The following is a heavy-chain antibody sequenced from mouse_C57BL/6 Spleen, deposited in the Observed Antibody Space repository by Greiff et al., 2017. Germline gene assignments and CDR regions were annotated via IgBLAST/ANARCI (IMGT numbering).Heavy chain of an antibody. Sequence: QVQLKQSGPGLVQPSQSLSITCTVSGFSLTSYGVHWVRQSPGKGLEWLGVIWRGGSTDYNAAFMSSLNITKDNSKSHVFCKMNSLQADDTAIYSCAKNWGSTVVATSYWYFDVWGTGTTVTVSS. D-gene: IGHD1-1*01. V-gene: IGHV2-5*01. CDR1: GFSLTSYG. CDR2: IWRGGST. J-gene: IGHJ1*03. CDR3: AKNWGSTVVATSYWYFDV.